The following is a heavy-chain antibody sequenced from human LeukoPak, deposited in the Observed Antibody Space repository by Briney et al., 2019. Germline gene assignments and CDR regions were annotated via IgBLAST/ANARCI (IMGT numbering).Heavy chain of an antibody. CDR3: ARDQGDY. CDR1: GFTFSSYG. J-gene: IGHJ4*02. V-gene: IGHV3-53*01. Sequence: GGSLRLSCAASGFTFSSYGMHWVRQAPGKGLEWVSVIYSGGSTYYADSVKGRFTISRDNSKNTLYLQMNSLRAEDTAVYYCARDQGDYWGQGTLVTVSS. CDR2: IYSGGST.